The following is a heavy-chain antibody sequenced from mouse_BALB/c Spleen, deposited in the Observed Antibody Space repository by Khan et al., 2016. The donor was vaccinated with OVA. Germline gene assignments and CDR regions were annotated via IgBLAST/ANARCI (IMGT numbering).Heavy chain of an antibody. Sequence: QVQLQQPGAEPARPGASVKMSCTASGYTFTSNTMHWVKQRPGQGLEWIGYINPRSGYTNYNQKFNDKATLTADKSSSTAYMQLSSLTSEDSAVYYCARRTTADAMDYWGQGTSVTVSS. CDR3: ARRTTADAMDY. V-gene: IGHV1-4*01. J-gene: IGHJ4*01. CDR1: GYTFTSNT. CDR2: INPRSGYT. D-gene: IGHD1-2*01.